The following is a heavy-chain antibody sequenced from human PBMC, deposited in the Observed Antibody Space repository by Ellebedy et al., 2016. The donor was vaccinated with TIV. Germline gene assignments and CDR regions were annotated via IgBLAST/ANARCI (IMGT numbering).Heavy chain of an antibody. J-gene: IGHJ4*02. V-gene: IGHV3-7*01. CDR3: AREQTDFWSGYSAV. Sequence: GESLKISXAASGFTFSSYYMNWVRQAPGKGLEWVANIKQDGSEKYYVDSVKGRFIISRDNDRDSLYLQMNSLRVDDAAVYYCAREQTDFWSGYSAVWGQGTRVTVTS. CDR2: IKQDGSEK. D-gene: IGHD3-3*01. CDR1: GFTFSSYY.